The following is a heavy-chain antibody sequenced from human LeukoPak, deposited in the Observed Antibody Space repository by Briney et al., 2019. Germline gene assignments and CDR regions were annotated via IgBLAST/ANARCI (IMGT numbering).Heavy chain of an antibody. D-gene: IGHD1-26*01. CDR2: ITYSGST. CDR3: ARQGVGATDC. Sequence: PSETLSLTCTVSGGSISSSTYYWAWIRQSPGKGLEWIGSITYSGSTYYNPSLESRVTISVDTSKNQFSLRLISVTAVDTAEYYCARQGVGATDCWGQGTLVTVSS. J-gene: IGHJ4*02. V-gene: IGHV4-39*01. CDR1: GGSISSSTYY.